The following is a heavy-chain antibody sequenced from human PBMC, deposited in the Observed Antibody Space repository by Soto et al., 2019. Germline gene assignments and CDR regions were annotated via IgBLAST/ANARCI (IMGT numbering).Heavy chain of an antibody. V-gene: IGHV3-30*03. CDR3: ARDSNRENYLEH. Sequence: QVQLVESGGGVVQPGRSLRLSCAASGLSFSNDGMHWVRQAPGKGLEWVAVTSFNGNNKWYTDSVKGRFTISRDNSKNTLYLQMDSLRDEDTAVYYCARDSNRENYLEHWGPGTLVTVSS. CDR2: TSFNGNNK. J-gene: IGHJ4*02. CDR1: GLSFSNDG.